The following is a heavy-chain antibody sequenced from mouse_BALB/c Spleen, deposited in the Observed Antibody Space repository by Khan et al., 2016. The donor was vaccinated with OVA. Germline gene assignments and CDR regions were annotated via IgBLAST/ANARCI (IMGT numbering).Heavy chain of an antibody. CDR3: VRDGAYHRIDGWFAY. CDR1: GYTFTSYT. V-gene: IGHV1-4*01. J-gene: IGHJ3*01. D-gene: IGHD2-14*01. Sequence: QVQLQQSGAELARPGASVKMSYKASGYTFTSYTIHWIKLRPGQGLEWIGYINPSNGYSNYNQKFKDKVTLTADKSSTTAYMQLSSLTSDDSAVYNCVRDGAYHRIDGWFAYWGLGTLVTVSA. CDR2: INPSNGYS.